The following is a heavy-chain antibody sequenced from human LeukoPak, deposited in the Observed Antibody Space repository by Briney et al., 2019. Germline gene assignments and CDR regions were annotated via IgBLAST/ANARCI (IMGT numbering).Heavy chain of an antibody. CDR2: IYYTGST. Sequence: SETLSLTCTVSGGSISSYYWSWIRQPPGKGLEWIGYIYYTGSTKYNASLKSRVTISVDTSKNQFSLKLSSVTAADTAVYYCARGATNGWWLRDYWGQGTLVTVSS. CDR1: GGSISSYY. CDR3: ARGATNGWWLRDY. D-gene: IGHD5-12*01. J-gene: IGHJ4*02. V-gene: IGHV4-59*01.